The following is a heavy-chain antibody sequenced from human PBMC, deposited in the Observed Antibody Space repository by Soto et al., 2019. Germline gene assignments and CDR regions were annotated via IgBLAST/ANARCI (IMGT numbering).Heavy chain of an antibody. Sequence: GASVKVSCKASGYTFTSYGISWVRQAPGQGLEWMGWISAYNGNTNYAQKLQGRVTMTTDTSTSTAYMELRSLRSDDTAVYYCARVGSYDFWSGYWAIYGMDVWGQGTTVTVSS. D-gene: IGHD3-3*01. CDR1: GYTFTSYG. CDR3: ARVGSYDFWSGYWAIYGMDV. J-gene: IGHJ6*02. CDR2: ISAYNGNT. V-gene: IGHV1-18*04.